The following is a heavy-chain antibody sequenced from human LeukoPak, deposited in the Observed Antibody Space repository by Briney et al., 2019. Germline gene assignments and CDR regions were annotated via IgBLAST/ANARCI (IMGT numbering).Heavy chain of an antibody. CDR1: GFTFSSYA. CDR2: LYNDGST. V-gene: IGHV3-66*01. D-gene: IGHD3-22*01. CDR3: AKDGRYYDSSR. J-gene: IGHJ4*02. Sequence: PGGSLRLSCAASGFTFSSYAMSWVRQAPGKGLEWVSVLYNDGSTFYTDSVRGRFTISRDNSKNTLFLQMNSLRAEDTAVYYCAKDGRYYDSSRWGQGTLVTVSS.